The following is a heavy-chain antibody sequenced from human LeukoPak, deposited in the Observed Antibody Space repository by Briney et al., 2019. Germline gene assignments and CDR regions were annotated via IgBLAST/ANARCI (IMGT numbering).Heavy chain of an antibody. CDR1: GYTFTSYY. V-gene: IGHV1-46*01. Sequence: ASVKVSCKASGYTFTSYYMHWVRQAPGQGLEWMGIINPSGGSTTYAQKFQGRVTMTRDTSTSTVYMELSSLRSEDTAVYYCVRERYSSGYGGYNWFDPWGQGTLVTVSS. CDR2: INPSGGST. CDR3: VRERYSSGYGGYNWFDP. J-gene: IGHJ5*02. D-gene: IGHD6-19*01.